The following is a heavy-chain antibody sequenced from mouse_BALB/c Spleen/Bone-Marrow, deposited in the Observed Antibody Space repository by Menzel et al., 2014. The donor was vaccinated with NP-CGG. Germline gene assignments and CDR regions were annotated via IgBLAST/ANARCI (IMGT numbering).Heavy chain of an antibody. D-gene: IGHD1-1*01. V-gene: IGHV6-6*01. CDR3: PSYYDCY. Sequence: EVKLMESGGGLVQPGGSMKLSCAASGFTFSDAWMDWVRQFPEKGLEWVAEVRNKANNLAAYFSESVKGRFTISRDDYKSSVYLQMNILKPEDTGIYYLPSYYDCYWGQGTTRTSSS. CDR2: VRNKANNLAA. J-gene: IGHJ2*01. CDR1: GFTFSDAW.